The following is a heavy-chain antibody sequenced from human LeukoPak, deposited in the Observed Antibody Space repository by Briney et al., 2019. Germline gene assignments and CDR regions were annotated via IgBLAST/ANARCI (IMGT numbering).Heavy chain of an antibody. V-gene: IGHV4-34*01. Sequence: SETLSLTCAVYGGSFSGYYWSWIRQPPGKGLEWIGEINHSGSTNYNPSLKSRVTISVDTSKNQFSLKLSSVTAADTAVYYCAKGVAGSEYWGQGTLVTVSS. CDR2: INHSGST. CDR3: AKGVAGSEY. CDR1: GGSFSGYY. D-gene: IGHD6-19*01. J-gene: IGHJ4*02.